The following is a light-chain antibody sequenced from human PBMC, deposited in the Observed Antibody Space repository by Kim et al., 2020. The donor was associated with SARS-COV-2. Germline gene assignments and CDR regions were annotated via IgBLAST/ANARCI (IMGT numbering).Light chain of an antibody. CDR2: SAS. J-gene: IGKJ1*01. CDR3: QQYDDWPPWT. V-gene: IGKV3-15*01. Sequence: SPGERATLSCRASQSFGTNLAWYQQRPGQAPRLLIYSASIRAIGIPARFSGSGSGTDFTLTISSLQSEDLAVYYCQQYDDWPPWTFGQGTKVDIK. CDR1: QSFGTN.